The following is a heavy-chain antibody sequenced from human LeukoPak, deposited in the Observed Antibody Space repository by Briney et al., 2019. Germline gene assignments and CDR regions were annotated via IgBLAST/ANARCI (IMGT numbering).Heavy chain of an antibody. D-gene: IGHD4/OR15-4a*01. CDR2: FDPEDGET. J-gene: IGHJ3*02. CDR3: ARLSTEMPYDAFDI. Sequence: GASVKVSCKVSGYTLTELSMHWVRQAPGKGLEWMGGFDPEDGETIYAQKFQGRVTMTEDTSTDTAYMELSSLRSEDTAVYYCARLSTEMPYDAFDIWGQGTMVTVSS. V-gene: IGHV1-24*01. CDR1: GYTLTELS.